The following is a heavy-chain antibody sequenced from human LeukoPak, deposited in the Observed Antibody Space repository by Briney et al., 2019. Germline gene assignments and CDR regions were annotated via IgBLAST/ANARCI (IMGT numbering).Heavy chain of an antibody. CDR3: ARSKLGYCSSTSCSQGDY. Sequence: SGPALVKPTQTLTLTCTFSGFSLSTSGMCVSSIRQPPGKALEWLARIDWDDDKYYSTSLKTRLTISKDTSKNQVVLTMTNMDPVDTATYYCARSKLGYCSSTSCSQGDYWGQGTLVTVSS. V-gene: IGHV2-70*11. CDR1: GFSLSTSGMC. CDR2: IDWDDDK. D-gene: IGHD2-2*01. J-gene: IGHJ4*02.